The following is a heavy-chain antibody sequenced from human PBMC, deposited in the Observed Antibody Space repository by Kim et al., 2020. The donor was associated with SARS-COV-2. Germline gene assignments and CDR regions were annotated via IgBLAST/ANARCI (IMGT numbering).Heavy chain of an antibody. J-gene: IGHJ5*02. Sequence: SETLSLTCTVSGGSISSYYWSWIRQPPGKGLEWIGYIYYSGSTNYNPSLKSRVTISVDTSKNQFSLKLSSVTAADTAVYYCARVNSSGWYGVLWFDPWGQGTLVTVSS. V-gene: IGHV4-59*01. CDR2: IYYSGST. CDR1: GGSISSYY. D-gene: IGHD6-19*01. CDR3: ARVNSSGWYGVLWFDP.